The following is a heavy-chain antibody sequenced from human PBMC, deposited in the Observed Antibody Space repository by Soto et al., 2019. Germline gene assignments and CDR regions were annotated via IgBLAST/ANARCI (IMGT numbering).Heavy chain of an antibody. CDR3: ATDFSAIAAAGVFGY. CDR1: GYTLTELS. V-gene: IGHV1-24*01. D-gene: IGHD6-13*01. CDR2: FDPEDGET. J-gene: IGHJ4*02. Sequence: ASVKVSCKVSGYTLTELSMHWVRQAPGKGLEWMGGFDPEDGETIYAQKFQGRVTMTEDTSTDTAYMELSSLRSEDTAVYYCATDFSAIAAAGVFGYWGQGTLVTVSS.